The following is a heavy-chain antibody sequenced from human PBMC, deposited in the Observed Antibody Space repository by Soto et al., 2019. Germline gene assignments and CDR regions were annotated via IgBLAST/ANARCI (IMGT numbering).Heavy chain of an antibody. CDR2: IIPIFGTA. V-gene: IGHV1-69*01. CDR3: ARDPYSGWPTGDY. CDR1: GGTFSSYA. J-gene: IGHJ4*02. D-gene: IGHD5-12*01. Sequence: QVQVVQSGAEVKKPGSSVKVSCKASGGTFSSYAISWVRQAPGQGLEWMGGIIPIFGTANYAQKFQGRVTSTADESTSTAYMELSSLRSEDTALYYCARDPYSGWPTGDYWGQGTLVTVSS.